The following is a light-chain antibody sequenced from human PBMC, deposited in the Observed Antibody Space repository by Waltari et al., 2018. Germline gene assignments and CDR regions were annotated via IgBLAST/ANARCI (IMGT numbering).Light chain of an antibody. CDR1: QSISSY. CDR2: AAS. V-gene: IGKV1-39*01. J-gene: IGKJ4*01. Sequence: QSPSSLSASVGDRVTITCRASQSISSYLNWYQQKPGKAPKLLIYAASSLQSGVPSRFSGSGSGTDFTLTISSLQPEDFATYYCQQSYSTPPTFGGGTKVEIK. CDR3: QQSYSTPPT.